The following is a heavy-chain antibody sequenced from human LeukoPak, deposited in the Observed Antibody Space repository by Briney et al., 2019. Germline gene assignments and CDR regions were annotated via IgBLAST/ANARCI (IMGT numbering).Heavy chain of an antibody. CDR3: ARGGGGYYFDY. D-gene: IGHD5-24*01. J-gene: IGHJ4*02. V-gene: IGHV4-59*12. CDR1: GGSISSYY. CDR2: IYYSGST. Sequence: MSSETLSLTCTVSGGSISSYYWSWIRQPPGKGLEWIGYIYYSGSTYYNPSLKSRVTISVDTSKNQFSLKLSSVTAADTAVYYCARGGGGYYFDYWGQGTLVTVSS.